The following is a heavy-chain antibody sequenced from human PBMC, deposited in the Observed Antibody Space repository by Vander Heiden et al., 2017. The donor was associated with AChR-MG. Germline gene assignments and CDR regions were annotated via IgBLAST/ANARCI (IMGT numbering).Heavy chain of an antibody. CDR3: AKTRAVYDSSGYYLGY. CDR2: ISGSGGST. D-gene: IGHD3-22*01. V-gene: IGHV3-23*01. J-gene: IGHJ4*02. CDR1: GFTFSSYA. Sequence: EVQLLESGGGLVQPGGSLRLSCAASGFTFSSYAMSWVRQAPGKGLEWVSAISGSGGSTYYADSVKCRFTISRDNSKNTLYLQMNSLRAQDTAVYYCAKTRAVYDSSGYYLGYWGQGTLVTVSS.